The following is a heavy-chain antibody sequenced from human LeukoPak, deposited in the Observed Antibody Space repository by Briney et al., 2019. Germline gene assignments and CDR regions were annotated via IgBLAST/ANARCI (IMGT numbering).Heavy chain of an antibody. J-gene: IGHJ4*02. Sequence: GGSLRLSCAVSGLTFSGYSMNWVRQAPGKGLEWVSSISSSSSYIYYADSVKGRFTISRDNAKNSLYLQMNSLRAEDTAVYYCARDSPPTYWGQGTLVTVSS. CDR3: ARDSPPTY. CDR1: GLTFSGYS. V-gene: IGHV3-21*01. CDR2: ISSSSSYI.